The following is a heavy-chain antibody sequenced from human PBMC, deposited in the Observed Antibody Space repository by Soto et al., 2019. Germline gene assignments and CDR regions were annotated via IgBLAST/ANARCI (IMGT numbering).Heavy chain of an antibody. CDR1: GGSISSYY. Sequence: QVPLQESGPGLVKPSETLSLSCTVSGGSISSYYWSWIRQPPGKGLEWIGFVHDSWGSHYNPSPKSRVAISIAQSKRQFPLKPASVTAPCTAVYYFVRPGFGALHRPLYVWGQGTTVTVSS. D-gene: IGHD3-10*01. CDR2: VHDSWGS. V-gene: IGHV4-59*03. J-gene: IGHJ6*02. CDR3: VRPGFGALHRPLYV.